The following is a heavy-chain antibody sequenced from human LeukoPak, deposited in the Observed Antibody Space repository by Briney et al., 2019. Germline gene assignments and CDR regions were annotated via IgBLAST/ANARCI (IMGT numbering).Heavy chain of an antibody. CDR3: ACRGHYYDSSGYSGKRDY. J-gene: IGHJ4*02. Sequence: SGGSLRLSCAASGFTFSSYAMSWVRQAPGKGLEWVSATSGSGGSTYYADSVKGRFTISRDNSKDTLYLQMNSLRAEDTAVYYCACRGHYYDSSGYSGKRDYWGQGTLVTVSS. D-gene: IGHD3-22*01. V-gene: IGHV3-23*01. CDR1: GFTFSSYA. CDR2: TSGSGGST.